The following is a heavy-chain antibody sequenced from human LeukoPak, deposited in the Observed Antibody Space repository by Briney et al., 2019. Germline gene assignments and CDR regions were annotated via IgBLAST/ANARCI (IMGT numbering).Heavy chain of an antibody. J-gene: IGHJ6*02. CDR3: AKSSSSSPTNYYYYAMDV. D-gene: IGHD6-6*01. CDR1: GYSFTSYW. V-gene: IGHV5-51*01. CDR2: IYPGDSDT. Sequence: GESLKISCKGSGYSFTSYWIAWVRQMPGKGLEWMGIIYPGDSDTRYSPSFQGQVTISADKSISTAYLQWSSLQASDTAMYYCAKSSSSSPTNYYYYAMDVWGQGTTVTASS.